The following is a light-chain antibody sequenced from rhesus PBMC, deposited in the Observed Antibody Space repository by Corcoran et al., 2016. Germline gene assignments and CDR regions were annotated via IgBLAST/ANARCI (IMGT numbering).Light chain of an antibody. CDR1: SGDIGDYDY. J-gene: IGLJ1*01. V-gene: IGLV2S7*01. CDR2: DVI. CDR3: CSYTVTSTFV. Sequence: QPPPTQPPSVSGSPGQSVTLSCTGASGDIGDYDYVSWYQHHPGKAPKLIIYDVIKRPSGVSDRFSGSKSGNTASLTISGLQPEDEADFYCCSYTVTSTFVFGTGTRLTVL.